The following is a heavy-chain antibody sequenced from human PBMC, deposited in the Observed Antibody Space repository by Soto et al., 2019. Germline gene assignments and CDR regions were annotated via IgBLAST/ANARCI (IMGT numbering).Heavy chain of an antibody. J-gene: IGHJ4*02. Sequence: PGGSLRLSCAASGFTFSSYWMHWVRQAPGKGLVWVSRINSDGSSTSYADSVKGRFTISRDNAKNTLYLQMNSLRAEDTAVYYCARDPNVVVVAATDVFDYWGQGTLVTVSS. V-gene: IGHV3-74*01. CDR3: ARDPNVVVVAATDVFDY. CDR2: INSDGSST. CDR1: GFTFSSYW. D-gene: IGHD2-15*01.